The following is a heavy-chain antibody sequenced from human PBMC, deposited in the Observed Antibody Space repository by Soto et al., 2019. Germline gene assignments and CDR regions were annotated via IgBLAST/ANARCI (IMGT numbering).Heavy chain of an antibody. CDR1: GGYISSYY. J-gene: IGHJ4*02. V-gene: IGHV4-59*08. CDR2: IYYSGST. CDR3: ARRWGRTFDY. Sequence: SETLSLTCTGSGGYISSYYWSWIRQPPGKGLEWIGYIYYSGSTNYNPSLKSRVTISVDTSKNQFSLKLSSVTAADTAVYYCARRWGRTFDYWGQGTLVTVSS. D-gene: IGHD7-27*01.